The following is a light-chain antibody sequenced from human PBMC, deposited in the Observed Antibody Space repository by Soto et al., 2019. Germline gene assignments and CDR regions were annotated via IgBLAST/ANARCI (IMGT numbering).Light chain of an antibody. V-gene: IGKV2-30*02. CDR2: KVS. CDR1: QSLVHSDGNTY. J-gene: IGKJ2*01. CDR3: MQGTQGPYT. Sequence: DVVMTQSPLSLPVTLGQPASISCRSSQSLVHSDGNTYLNWYQQRPGQSPRRLIYKVSNRNSGVPDRFSGSASGSDFTLKISRVEAEDVGVYYCMQGTQGPYTFGQGTKLEIK.